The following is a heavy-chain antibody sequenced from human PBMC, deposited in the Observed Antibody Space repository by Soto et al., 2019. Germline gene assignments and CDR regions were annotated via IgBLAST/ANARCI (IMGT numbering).Heavy chain of an antibody. CDR2: IAYDGSNI. V-gene: IGHV3-30*18. CDR1: GFTFSASG. D-gene: IGHD3-3*01. Sequence: QVQLVESGGGVVQPGRSLRLSCAASGFTFSASGMHWVRQAPGKGLEWVAVIAYDGSNIYYADSVKGRFTISRDNSKNTLYLQMNSLRVEDTALYYCTKDDFWSDGMDVWGQGTTVTVSS. J-gene: IGHJ6*02. CDR3: TKDDFWSDGMDV.